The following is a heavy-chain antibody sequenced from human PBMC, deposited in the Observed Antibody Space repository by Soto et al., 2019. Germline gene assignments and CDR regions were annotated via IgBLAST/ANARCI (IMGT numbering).Heavy chain of an antibody. CDR1: GFTFDAYA. V-gene: IGHV3-9*01. J-gene: IGHJ6*03. Sequence: EVQLVESGGGLVQPGRSLRLSCAASGFTFDAYAMHWVRQAPGKGLEWVSGITWNSGNIDYADSVRGRFTISRDNAKNSLYLQMTSLRVEDTALYYGAKDAKDVVVIPAAIPVGDYYHYMDVWGKGTTVPVSS. CDR2: ITWNSGNI. D-gene: IGHD2-2*01. CDR3: AKDAKDVVVIPAAIPVGDYYHYMDV.